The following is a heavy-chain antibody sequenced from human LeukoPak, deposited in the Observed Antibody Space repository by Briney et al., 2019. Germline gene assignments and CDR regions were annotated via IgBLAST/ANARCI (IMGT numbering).Heavy chain of an antibody. CDR3: ARDRTYCSSTSCYPLGAFDI. D-gene: IGHD2-2*01. Sequence: SETLSPTCTVSGGSISSSNYYWGWIRQPPGKGLEWIGSLFYSGSTYYNPSLRSRVTISEDTSKNQFSLKLSSVTAADMAVYYCARDRTYCSSTSCYPLGAFDIWGQGTMVTVSS. V-gene: IGHV4-39*07. J-gene: IGHJ3*02. CDR2: LFYSGST. CDR1: GGSISSSNYY.